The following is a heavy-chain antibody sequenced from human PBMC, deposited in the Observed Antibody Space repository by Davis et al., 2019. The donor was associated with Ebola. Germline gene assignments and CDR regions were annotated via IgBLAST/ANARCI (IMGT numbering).Heavy chain of an antibody. V-gene: IGHV1-3*01. Sequence: ASVKVSCKASGYTFTSYAMHWVRQAPGQRLEWMGWINAGNGNTKYSQKFEGRVTITRDTSANTVYMELSSLGFEDTAVYYCARESYGDYLSDYWGQGTLVTVSS. D-gene: IGHD4-17*01. CDR2: INAGNGNT. CDR1: GYTFTSYA. CDR3: ARESYGDYLSDY. J-gene: IGHJ4*02.